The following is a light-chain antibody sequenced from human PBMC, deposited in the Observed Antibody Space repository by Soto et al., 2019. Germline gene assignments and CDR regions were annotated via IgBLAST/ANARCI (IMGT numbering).Light chain of an antibody. CDR3: QQYASSPWT. Sequence: EIVLTQSPATLSLSLGEKATLSCRASETVRTGSLAWYQQKPGQAPRLLIFGASVRATDIPDRFSGSGSGTDFTLTITRLAPEDFAVYHCQQYASSPWTFGQGTKLEIK. CDR1: ETVRTGS. J-gene: IGKJ1*01. V-gene: IGKV3-20*01. CDR2: GAS.